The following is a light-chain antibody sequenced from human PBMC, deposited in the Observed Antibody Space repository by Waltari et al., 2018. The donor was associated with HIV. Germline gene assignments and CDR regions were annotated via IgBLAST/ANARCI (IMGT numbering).Light chain of an antibody. CDR1: RSNIGSYY. J-gene: IGLJ2*01. CDR2: SNN. Sequence: QSVLTQPPSASGTPGQRVTISCSGDRSNIGSYYVYWFQQLPGTAPKLLLYSNNQRPSGVPAPFSVSKSCTSASLAISGLRSEDEADYYCAAWTDSLRAVVFGGGTKLSVL. CDR3: AAWTDSLRAVV. V-gene: IGLV1-47*01.